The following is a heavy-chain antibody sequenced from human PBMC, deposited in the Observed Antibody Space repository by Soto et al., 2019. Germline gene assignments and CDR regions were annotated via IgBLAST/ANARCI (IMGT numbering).Heavy chain of an antibody. CDR1: GGSISSSSYY. J-gene: IGHJ4*02. CDR3: ARLEQQLATDEDRFDY. D-gene: IGHD6-13*01. CDR2: IYYSGST. Sequence: QLQLQESGPGLVKPSETLSLTCTVSGGSISSSSYYWGWIRQPPGKGLEWIGSIYYSGSTYYNPSLKSRVTISVDTSKNQFSLKLSSVTAADPAVYYCARLEQQLATDEDRFDYWGQGTLVTVSS. V-gene: IGHV4-39*01.